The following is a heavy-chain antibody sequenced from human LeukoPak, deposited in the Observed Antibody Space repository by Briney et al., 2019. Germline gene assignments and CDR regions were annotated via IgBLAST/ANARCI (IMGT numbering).Heavy chain of an antibody. CDR2: ISAYNGNT. CDR1: GYTFTSYG. Sequence: SVKVSCKASGYTFTSYGISWVRQAPGQGLEWMGWISAYNGNTNYAQKLQGRLTMTRDTSTSTVYMELSSLRSEDTAMYYCARASGYPDHWGQGTLVTVSS. V-gene: IGHV1-18*01. CDR3: ARASGYPDH. J-gene: IGHJ4*02. D-gene: IGHD3-22*01.